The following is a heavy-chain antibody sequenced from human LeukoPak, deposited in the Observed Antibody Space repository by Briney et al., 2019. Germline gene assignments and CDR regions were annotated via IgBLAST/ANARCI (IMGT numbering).Heavy chain of an antibody. CDR1: GYTVTNYG. J-gene: IGHJ4*02. D-gene: IGHD6-6*01. Sequence: ASVKVSCKASGYTVTNYGVSWVRQAPGQGLEWMGWIGAYNGNTNCAQKLQGRVTMTTDTSTSTAYMELRSLRSDDTAVYYCARDRRSSSSNSILFDYWGQGTVVTVSS. CDR2: IGAYNGNT. V-gene: IGHV1-18*01. CDR3: ARDRRSSSSNSILFDY.